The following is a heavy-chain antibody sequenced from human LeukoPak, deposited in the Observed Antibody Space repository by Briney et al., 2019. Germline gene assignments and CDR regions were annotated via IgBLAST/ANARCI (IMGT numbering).Heavy chain of an antibody. Sequence: SETLSLTCAVYGGSFSGYYCSWIRQPPGKGLEWIGEINHSGSTNYNPSLKSRVTISVDTSKNQFSLKLSSVTAADTAVYYCARLIVVFDYWGQGTLVTVSS. V-gene: IGHV4-34*01. CDR3: ARLIVVFDY. D-gene: IGHD2-2*01. CDR2: INHSGST. CDR1: GGSFSGYY. J-gene: IGHJ4*02.